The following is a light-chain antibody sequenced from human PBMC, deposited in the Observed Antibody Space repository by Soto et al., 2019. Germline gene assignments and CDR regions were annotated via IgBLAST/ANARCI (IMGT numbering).Light chain of an antibody. Sequence: EIVLTQSPGTLSLSPGERATLSCRASQSVSDSHLAWYHQKPGQPPRLLIYGASNRATGIPDRFSGRGSGTDFTLAISRLEPEDFATYYCHGYDRSPIFTFGFGTKVDV. CDR2: GAS. CDR3: HGYDRSPIFT. J-gene: IGKJ3*01. CDR1: QSVSDSH. V-gene: IGKV3-20*01.